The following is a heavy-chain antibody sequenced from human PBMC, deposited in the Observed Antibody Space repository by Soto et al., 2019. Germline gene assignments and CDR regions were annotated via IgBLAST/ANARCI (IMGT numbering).Heavy chain of an antibody. CDR2: ISAYNGNT. V-gene: IGHV1-18*01. CDR3: ARVLRYFDWLDPTRDSDLYYYMDV. D-gene: IGHD3-9*01. Sequence: ASVKVSCKASGYTFTSYGISWVRQAPGQGLEWMGWISAYNGNTNYAQKLQGRVTMTTDTSTSTAYMELRSLRSDDTAVYYCARVLRYFDWLDPTRDSDLYYYMDVWGKGTTVTVSS. CDR1: GYTFTSYG. J-gene: IGHJ6*03.